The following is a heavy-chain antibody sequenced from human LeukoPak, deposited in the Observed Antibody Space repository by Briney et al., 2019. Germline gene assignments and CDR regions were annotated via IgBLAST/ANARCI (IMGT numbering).Heavy chain of an antibody. CDR1: GGSFSGYY. Sequence: PSETLSLTCAVYGGSFSGYYWSWVRQPPGKGLEWIGEINHSGSTNYNPSLTSRGTISVDTSKNQFSLKLSSVTAADTAVYYCARGEDFLFDYWGQGTLVTVSS. CDR2: INHSGST. CDR3: ARGEDFLFDY. V-gene: IGHV4-34*01. J-gene: IGHJ4*02.